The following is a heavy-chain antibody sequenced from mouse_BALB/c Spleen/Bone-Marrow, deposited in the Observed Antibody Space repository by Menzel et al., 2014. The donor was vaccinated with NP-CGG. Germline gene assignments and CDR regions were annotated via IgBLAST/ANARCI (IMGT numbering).Heavy chain of an antibody. CDR1: GYTFTSYW. V-gene: IGHV1-52*01. J-gene: IGHJ2*01. CDR2: IDPYNNEP. CDR3: VRGGSFDY. Sequence: QVQLKQSGAELVRPGASVQLSCKASGYTFTSYWMNWIKQRPEHGLEWIGRIDPYNNEPLYNQKFKDKAILTVDKSPITAYIQLSSLTSEDSAVYYCVRGGSFDYWGQGITLTVSS.